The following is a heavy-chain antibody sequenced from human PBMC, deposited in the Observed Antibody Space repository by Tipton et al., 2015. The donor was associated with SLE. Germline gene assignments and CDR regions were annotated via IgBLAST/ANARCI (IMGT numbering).Heavy chain of an antibody. CDR2: ISSSEST. J-gene: IGHJ3*01. Sequence: TLSLTCTVSGGSITSGTYYWSWIRQTAGKGLEWVGRISSSESTNYNPSLKSRVTISVDTSENQFSLKVNSVTASDTAVYYCARESGRWGVFDFWGRGTMVTFSS. CDR1: GGSITSGTYY. V-gene: IGHV4-61*02. CDR3: ARESGRWGVFDF. D-gene: IGHD1-26*01.